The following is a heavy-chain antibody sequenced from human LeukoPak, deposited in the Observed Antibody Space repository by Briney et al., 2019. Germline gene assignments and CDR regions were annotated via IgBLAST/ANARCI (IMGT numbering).Heavy chain of an antibody. V-gene: IGHV4-61*08. CDR2: LYYSGST. CDR1: GGSISSGDYY. Sequence: SETLSLTCTVSGGSISSGDYYWSWIRQPPGKGLEWIGYLYYSGSTSYNPSLTSRVTISVDTSKSQFSLNLNSLTAADTAVYFCARSTPSTNRNYPPLFSFDSWGQGTLVTVSS. J-gene: IGHJ4*02. D-gene: IGHD1-7*01. CDR3: ARSTPSTNRNYPPLFSFDS.